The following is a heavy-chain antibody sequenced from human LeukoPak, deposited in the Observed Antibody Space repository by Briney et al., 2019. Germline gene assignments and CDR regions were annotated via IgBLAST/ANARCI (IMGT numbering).Heavy chain of an antibody. CDR3: ARWLGAY. Sequence: GGSLRLSCAASGFTFSSYSMNWVRQAPGKGLEWVSYISSSSSTIYYADSVKGRFTISRDNAKNSLYLQMNSLRVEDTAVYYCARWLGAYWGQGTLVTVSS. J-gene: IGHJ4*02. V-gene: IGHV3-48*04. CDR2: ISSSSSTI. D-gene: IGHD6-19*01. CDR1: GFTFSSYS.